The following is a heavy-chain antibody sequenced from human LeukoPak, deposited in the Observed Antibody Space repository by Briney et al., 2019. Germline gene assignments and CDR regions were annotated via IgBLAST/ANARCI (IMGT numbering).Heavy chain of an antibody. CDR3: AREERGELLIGSAFDI. D-gene: IGHD1-26*01. CDR2: IYTSGST. J-gene: IGHJ3*02. CDR1: GGSISSGGYY. Sequence: PSETLSLTCTVSGGSISSGGYYWSWIRQPPGKGLEWIGRIYTSGSTNYNPSLKSRVTISVDTSKNQFSLKLSSVTAADTAVYYCAREERGELLIGSAFDIWGQGTMVTVSS. V-gene: IGHV4-61*02.